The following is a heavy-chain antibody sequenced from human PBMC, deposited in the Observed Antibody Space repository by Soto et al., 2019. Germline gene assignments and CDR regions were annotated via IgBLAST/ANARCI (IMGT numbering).Heavy chain of an antibody. D-gene: IGHD1-7*01. J-gene: IGHJ4*02. Sequence: EVRLLESGGGLVKPGGSLRLSCATSGLTFSNYAMIWFRQAPGGGLEWVSSMSGSSSTTYYADSVRGRFTIPRDRSKNTLYLQMSSLRAEDTALYYCAKNQERELPRVIDFWGQGTLVTVSS. V-gene: IGHV3-23*01. CDR3: AKNQERELPRVIDF. CDR1: GLTFSNYA. CDR2: MSGSSSTT.